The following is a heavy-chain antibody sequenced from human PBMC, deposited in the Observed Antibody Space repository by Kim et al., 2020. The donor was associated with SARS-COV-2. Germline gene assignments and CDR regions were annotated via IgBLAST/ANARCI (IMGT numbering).Heavy chain of an antibody. V-gene: IGHV4-4*08. Sequence: HHTPSHESRVTISVDTSKTQVSLRLSSVTAADTAVYYCARRSAGAGWFDPWGQGTLVTVSS. D-gene: IGHD3-10*01. J-gene: IGHJ5*02. CDR3: ARRSAGAGWFDP.